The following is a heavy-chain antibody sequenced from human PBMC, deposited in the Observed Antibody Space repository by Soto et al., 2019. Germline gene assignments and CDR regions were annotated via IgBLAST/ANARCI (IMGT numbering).Heavy chain of an antibody. V-gene: IGHV4-34*01. CDR3: ARTGGMDV. CDR1: GGSFSGYY. CDR2: INHSGDT. Sequence: QVQLQQWGAGVLKPSETLSLTCAVYGGSFSGYYWSWLRQTPEKGLEWIGEINHSGDTKYNPSLESRVTMSVDTSKNQFSLKLNSVSAADTAVYYCARTGGMDVWGQGATVTVSS. J-gene: IGHJ6*02.